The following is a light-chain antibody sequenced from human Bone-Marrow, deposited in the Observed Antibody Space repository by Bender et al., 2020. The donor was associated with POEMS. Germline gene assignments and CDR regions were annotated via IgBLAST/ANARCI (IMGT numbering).Light chain of an antibody. CDR2: QDT. J-gene: IGLJ2*01. CDR1: KLGDKY. CDR3: QAWDSGTVVV. Sequence: SYELTQPPSVPVSPGQTASIACSGDKLGDKYASWYQQKPGQSPVLVIYQDTKRPSGIPERFSGSSSGNTATLTISGAQAMDEADYYCQAWDSGTVVVFGGGTKLTVL. V-gene: IGLV3-1*01.